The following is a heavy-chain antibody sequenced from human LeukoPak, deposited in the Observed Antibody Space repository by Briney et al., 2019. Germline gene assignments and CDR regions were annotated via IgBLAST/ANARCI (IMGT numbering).Heavy chain of an antibody. CDR1: GFTFDDYA. Sequence: GGSLRLSCAASGFTFDDYAMHWVRQAPGKGLEWVSLISWDGGSTYYADSVKGRSTISRDNSKNSLYLQMNSLRAEDTALYYCAKAGGSGSYGYYYYYMDVWGKGTTVTVSS. J-gene: IGHJ6*03. CDR3: AKAGGSGSYGYYYYYMDV. CDR2: ISWDGGST. V-gene: IGHV3-43D*03. D-gene: IGHD3-10*01.